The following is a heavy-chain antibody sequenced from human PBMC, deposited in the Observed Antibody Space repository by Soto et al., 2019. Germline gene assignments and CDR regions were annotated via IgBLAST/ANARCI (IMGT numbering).Heavy chain of an antibody. D-gene: IGHD4-17*01. Sequence: GGSLRLSCAASGFTFSSYAMHWVRQAPGKGLEWVAVISYDGSNKYYADSVKGRFTISRDNSKNTLYLQMNSLRAEDTAVYYCPREYGGMDVWGQGITVTGS. V-gene: IGHV3-30-3*01. CDR1: GFTFSSYA. J-gene: IGHJ6*02. CDR2: ISYDGSNK. CDR3: PREYGGMDV.